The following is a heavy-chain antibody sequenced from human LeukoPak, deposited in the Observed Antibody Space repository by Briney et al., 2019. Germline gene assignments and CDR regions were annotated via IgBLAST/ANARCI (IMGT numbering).Heavy chain of an antibody. Sequence: ASVKVSCKASGGTFSSYAISWARQAPGQGLEWMGRIIPIFGTANYAQKFQGRVTITTDESTSTAYMELSSLRSEDTAVYYCAREWYYDSSGTLSLDYWGQGTLVTVSS. CDR1: GGTFSSYA. CDR3: AREWYYDSSGTLSLDY. V-gene: IGHV1-69*05. CDR2: IIPIFGTA. J-gene: IGHJ4*02. D-gene: IGHD3-22*01.